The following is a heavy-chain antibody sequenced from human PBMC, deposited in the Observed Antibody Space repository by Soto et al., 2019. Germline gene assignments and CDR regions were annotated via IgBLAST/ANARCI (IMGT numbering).Heavy chain of an antibody. Sequence: VGSLRLPCVGSGVVFSDPAIHWVRQSSGKGLEWVGRIKDKGNNYAKAYAASVTGRFTVSRDDSKNTAYLQMNSLKIEDTAIYFCTRHRSVWADYRAAAVSKDGFDIWGQGKMVTV. CDR3: TRHRSVWADYRAAAVSKDGFDI. CDR1: GVVFSDPA. CDR2: IKDKGNNYAK. J-gene: IGHJ3*02. V-gene: IGHV3-73*01. D-gene: IGHD3-16*01.